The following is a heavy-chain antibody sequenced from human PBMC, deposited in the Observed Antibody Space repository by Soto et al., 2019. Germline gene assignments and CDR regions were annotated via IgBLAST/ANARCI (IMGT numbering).Heavy chain of an antibody. CDR3: ARDAGGDTKFGYYYYGMDV. D-gene: IGHD2-21*02. Sequence: PSETLSLTCTVSGGSISSYYWSWIRQPPGTGLEWIGYIYYSGSTNYNPSLKSRVTISVDTSKNQFSLKLSSVTAADTAVYYCARDAGGDTKFGYYYYGMDVWGQGTTVTVS. CDR2: IYYSGST. J-gene: IGHJ6*02. V-gene: IGHV4-59*01. CDR1: GGSISSYY.